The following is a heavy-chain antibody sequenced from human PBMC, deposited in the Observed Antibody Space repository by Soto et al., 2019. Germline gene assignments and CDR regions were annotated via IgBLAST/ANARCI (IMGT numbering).Heavy chain of an antibody. CDR2: IYHSGST. CDR3: ARGERQQQRDY. J-gene: IGHJ4*02. Sequence: WETRCRTWAGSGDGIRSSTCWSWVRQPPGKGLEWIGEIYHSGSTNYNPSLKSRVIISVDKSKNQFSLKLSSVTDADTALYYCARGERQQQRDYWGQGTLVTVS. V-gene: IGHV4-4*02. D-gene: IGHD6-13*01. CDR1: GDGIRSSTC.